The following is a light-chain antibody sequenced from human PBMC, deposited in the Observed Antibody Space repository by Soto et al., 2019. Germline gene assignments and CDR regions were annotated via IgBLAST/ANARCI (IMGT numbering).Light chain of an antibody. CDR1: SGDIGSYNR. CDR2: EVT. CDR3: SSYTNINTRACV. Sequence: LAQPASVSGSPGQSITISRTGTSGDIGSYNRVSWYQQHPGKAPKLIIYEVTDRPSGVSNRFSGSKSGNTASLTISGLQAEDEAEYYCSSYTNINTRACVFGTG. V-gene: IGLV2-14*01. J-gene: IGLJ1*01.